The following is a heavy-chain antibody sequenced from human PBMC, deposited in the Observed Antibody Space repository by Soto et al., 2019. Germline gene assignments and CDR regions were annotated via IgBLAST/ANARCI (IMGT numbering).Heavy chain of an antibody. D-gene: IGHD3-10*01. CDR1: GGSVSSGSYY. CDR2: IYYSGST. CDR3: ARAVAGATYNY. J-gene: IGHJ4*02. Sequence: QVQLQESGPGLVKPSETLSLTCTVSGGSVSSGSYYWSWIRQPPGKGLEWIGYIYYSGSTNYNPSLKSRVTIAVDTSKTQFSLKLSSVTAADTAVYYCARAVAGATYNYWGQGTLVTVSS. V-gene: IGHV4-61*01.